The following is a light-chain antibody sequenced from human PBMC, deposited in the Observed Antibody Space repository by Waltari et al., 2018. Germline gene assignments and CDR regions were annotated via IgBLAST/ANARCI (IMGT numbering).Light chain of an antibody. CDR2: EAS. J-gene: IGKJ5*01. V-gene: IGKV1-33*01. CDR3: QQYHDLPT. Sequence: ITCQATVDITNYLKWYQQKPGKAPKLLSYEASNLETGVPSRFSGSGSGTDFTFAISSLQPEDVATYYCQQYHDLPTFGQGTRLEIK. CDR1: VDITNY.